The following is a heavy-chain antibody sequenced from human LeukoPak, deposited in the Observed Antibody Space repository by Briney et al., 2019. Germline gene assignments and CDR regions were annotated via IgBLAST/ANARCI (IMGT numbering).Heavy chain of an antibody. CDR3: ARPAVLLWFGELSAFDI. V-gene: IGHV1-2*06. D-gene: IGHD3-10*01. Sequence: ASVKVSCKASGYTFTGYYMHWVRQAPGQGLEWMGRINPNSGGTNYAQKFQGRVTMTRDTSISTAYMELSRLRSDGTAVYYCARPAVLLWFGELSAFDIWGQGTMVTVSS. CDR2: INPNSGGT. J-gene: IGHJ3*02. CDR1: GYTFTGYY.